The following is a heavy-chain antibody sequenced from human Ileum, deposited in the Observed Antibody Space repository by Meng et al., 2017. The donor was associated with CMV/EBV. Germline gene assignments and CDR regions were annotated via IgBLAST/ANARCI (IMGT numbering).Heavy chain of an antibody. CDR3: ARDSAWLIDQ. V-gene: IGHV4-61*02. Sequence: QVQTQESGPGPVTPSQTLSLTCTVSGGSLGGGYYWNWIRQPAGKGLEWNGRIYTSGSTNYNPSLKSRFTISVDTSKNQFSLNLTSVTAADTAVYYCARDSAWLIDQWGQGTLVTVSS. CDR1: GGSLGGGYY. CDR2: IYTSGST. D-gene: IGHD6-19*01. J-gene: IGHJ4*02.